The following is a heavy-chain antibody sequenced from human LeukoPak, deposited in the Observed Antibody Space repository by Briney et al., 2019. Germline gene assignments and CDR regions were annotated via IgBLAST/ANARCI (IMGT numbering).Heavy chain of an antibody. CDR3: AKDRTYSGYDALDY. V-gene: IGHV3-9*01. CDR1: GFTFDDYS. J-gene: IGHJ4*02. CDR2: ISWNSGSA. Sequence: GRXLRLSCAASGFTFDDYSMHWVRQAPGKGLEWVSGISWNSGSAVYADSVKGRFTISRDNAKNSLYLQMNSLRTEDTALYYCAKDRTYSGYDALDYWGQGTLVTVSS. D-gene: IGHD5-12*01.